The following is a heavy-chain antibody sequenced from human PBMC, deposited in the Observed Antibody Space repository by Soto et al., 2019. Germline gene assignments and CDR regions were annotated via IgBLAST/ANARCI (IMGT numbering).Heavy chain of an antibody. CDR3: ARGGGIDSSSWYSFYYYYYMDV. V-gene: IGHV1-18*01. J-gene: IGHJ6*03. D-gene: IGHD6-13*01. CDR2: ISAYNGNT. CDR1: GYTFTSYG. Sequence: VKVSCKASGYTFTSYGISWVRQAPGQGLEWMGWISAYNGNTNYARKLQGRVTMTTDTSTSTAYMELRSLRSDDTAVYYCARGGGIDSSSWYSFYYYYYMDVWGKGTTVTVSS.